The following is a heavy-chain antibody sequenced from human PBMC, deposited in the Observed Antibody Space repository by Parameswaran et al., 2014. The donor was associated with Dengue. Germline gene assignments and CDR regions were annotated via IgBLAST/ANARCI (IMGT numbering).Heavy chain of an antibody. CDR3: AGYYDYVWGSYHYDY. V-gene: IGHV3-11*01. Sequence: VRQAPGKGLEWVSYISSSGSTIYYADSVKGRFTISRDNAKNSLYLQMNSLRAEDTAMYYCAGYYDYVWGSYHYDYWGQGTLVTVSS. CDR2: ISSSGSTI. D-gene: IGHD3-16*02. J-gene: IGHJ4*02.